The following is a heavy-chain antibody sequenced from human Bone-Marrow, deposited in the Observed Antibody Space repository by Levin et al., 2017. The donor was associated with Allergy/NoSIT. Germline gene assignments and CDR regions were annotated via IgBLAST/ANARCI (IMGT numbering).Heavy chain of an antibody. Sequence: PGGSLRLSCAASGFTFSSYAMHWVRQAPGKGLEWVAVISYDGSNKYYADSVKGRFTISRDNSKNTLYLQMNSLRAEDTAVYYCARESVATITWSFDYWGQGTLVTVSS. J-gene: IGHJ4*02. CDR1: GFTFSSYA. D-gene: IGHD5-12*01. CDR2: ISYDGSNK. V-gene: IGHV3-30-3*01. CDR3: ARESVATITWSFDY.